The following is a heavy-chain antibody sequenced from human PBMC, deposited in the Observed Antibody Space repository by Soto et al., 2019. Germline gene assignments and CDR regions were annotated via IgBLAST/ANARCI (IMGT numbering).Heavy chain of an antibody. V-gene: IGHV3-33*01. CDR1: GFTFSSYG. D-gene: IGHD4-17*01. Sequence: QVQLVESGGGVVQPGRSLRLSCAASGFTFSSYGMHWVRQAPGKGLEWVGVIWYDGRERYYADFVKGQFTIARENTKNTRYQQMNSLRAEDTAVDYWARDRRDYDAYGIDYWGQGTLFTVSS. J-gene: IGHJ4*02. CDR2: IWYDGRER. CDR3: ARDRRDYDAYGIDY.